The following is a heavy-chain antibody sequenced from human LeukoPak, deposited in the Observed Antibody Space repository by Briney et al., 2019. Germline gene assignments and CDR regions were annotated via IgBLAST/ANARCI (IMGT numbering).Heavy chain of an antibody. CDR1: GFTFNNYA. CDR3: AKGGIVAYLYFFDY. D-gene: IGHD3-22*01. V-gene: IGHV3-23*01. J-gene: IGHJ4*02. Sequence: QPGGSLRLSCAATGFTFNNYAMSWVRQAPGKGLEWVSLISGSGGSTDYADSVKGRFTISRDNSKNTLYLQMNSLRAEDTAIYYCAKGGIVAYLYFFDYWGQGTLVTVSS. CDR2: ISGSGGST.